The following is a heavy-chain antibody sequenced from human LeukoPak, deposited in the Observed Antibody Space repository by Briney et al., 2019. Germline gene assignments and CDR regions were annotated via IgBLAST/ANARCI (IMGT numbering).Heavy chain of an antibody. Sequence: GGSLRLSCAASGFTFSSYSMNWVRQAPGKGLEWVSSISSSSSYIYYADSVKGRFTISRDNAKNSLYLQMNSLRAEDTAVYYCARDRKPVAYYGSGSYLKGNWFDPWGQGTLVTVSS. V-gene: IGHV3-21*01. CDR1: GFTFSSYS. CDR3: ARDRKPVAYYGSGSYLKGNWFDP. J-gene: IGHJ5*02. D-gene: IGHD3-10*01. CDR2: ISSSSSYI.